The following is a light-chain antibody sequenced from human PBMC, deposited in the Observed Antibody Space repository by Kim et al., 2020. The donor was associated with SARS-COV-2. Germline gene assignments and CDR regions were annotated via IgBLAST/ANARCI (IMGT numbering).Light chain of an antibody. CDR1: QSLLHSNGFNY. CDR2: LGS. V-gene: IGKV2-28*01. CDR3: MQPLQTPWT. Sequence: DIVMTQSPLSLPVTPGEPASISCRSSQSLLHSNGFNYLDWYLQKPGQSPQLLIALGSIRASGVPDRFSGSGSGTDFTLKISRVEAEDIGIYYCMQPLQTPWTFGQGTKV. J-gene: IGKJ1*01.